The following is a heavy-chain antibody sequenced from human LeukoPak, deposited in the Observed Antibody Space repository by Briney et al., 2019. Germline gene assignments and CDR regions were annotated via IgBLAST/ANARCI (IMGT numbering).Heavy chain of an antibody. D-gene: IGHD3-10*01. V-gene: IGHV4-39*01. CDR2: IYYSGST. CDR3: ARWSGTRFDD. CDR1: GGSISSSSYY. J-gene: IGHJ4*02. Sequence: PSETLSLTCTVSGGSISSSSYYWGWIRQPPGKGLEWIRSIYYSGSTYYNPSLKSRVTISVDTSKNQFSLKLSSVTAADPAVYYCARWSGTRFDDWGQGTVVTVSS.